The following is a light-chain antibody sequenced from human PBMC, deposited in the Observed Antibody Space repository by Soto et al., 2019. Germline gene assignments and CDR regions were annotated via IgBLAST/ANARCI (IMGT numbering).Light chain of an antibody. V-gene: IGKV3-15*01. CDR3: QHYNNWPPWT. J-gene: IGKJ1*01. CDR2: GAS. Sequence: EIVMTQSPATLPVSPGERVTLSCRASQSVSSNLAWYQQKPGQAPRLLIYGASTRATGIPARFSGSGSGTEFTLTISSLQSEDFAVYYCQHYNNWPPWTFGQGTKVEIK. CDR1: QSVSSN.